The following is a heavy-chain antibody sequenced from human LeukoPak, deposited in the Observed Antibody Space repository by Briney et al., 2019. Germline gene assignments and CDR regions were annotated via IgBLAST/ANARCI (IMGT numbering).Heavy chain of an antibody. CDR2: VNSDGSST. J-gene: IGHJ3*02. V-gene: IGHV3-74*01. Sequence: PGGSLRLSCAASGFTFTRYRMHWVRQAPGKGLVWVSRVNSDGSSTTYADSVKGRFTISRDNAKNTLYLQMSSLRAEDTAVYYCAREDSHLRVAFDMWGQGAMVTVSS. CDR1: GFTFTRYR. CDR3: AREDSHLRVAFDM. D-gene: IGHD2-15*01.